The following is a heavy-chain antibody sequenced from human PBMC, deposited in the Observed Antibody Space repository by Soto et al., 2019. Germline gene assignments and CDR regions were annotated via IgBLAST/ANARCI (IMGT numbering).Heavy chain of an antibody. CDR3: ANTGDYYYSRVEAVDI. CDR1: GYTFTSYG. CDR2: ISAYNGNT. J-gene: IGHJ3*02. V-gene: IGHV1-18*01. Sequence: SVKVSCKASGYTFTSYGISWVLHAPVQGLEWMGWISAYNGNTNYAQKIQGRVTMTTDTSTSTAYMELRSLRSDDTAVYYCANTGDYYYSRVEAVDIGGQVTRVKVS. D-gene: IGHD3-22*01.